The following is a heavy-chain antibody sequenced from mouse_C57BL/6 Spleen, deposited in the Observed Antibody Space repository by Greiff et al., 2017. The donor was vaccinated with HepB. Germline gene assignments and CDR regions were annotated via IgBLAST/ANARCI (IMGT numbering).Heavy chain of an antibody. CDR2: ISSGSSTI. Sequence: EVHLVESGGGLVKPGGSLKLSCAASGFTFSDYGMHWVRQALEKGLEWVAYISSGSSTIYYADTVKGRFTISRDNAKNTLFLQMTSLRSEDTAMYYCARNYYGSSYDYAMDYWGQGTSVTVSS. J-gene: IGHJ4*01. V-gene: IGHV5-17*01. CDR3: ARNYYGSSYDYAMDY. CDR1: GFTFSDYG. D-gene: IGHD1-1*01.